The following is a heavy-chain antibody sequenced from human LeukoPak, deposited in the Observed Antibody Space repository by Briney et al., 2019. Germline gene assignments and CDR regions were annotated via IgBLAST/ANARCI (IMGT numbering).Heavy chain of an antibody. CDR3: AKDEILDPSSGWMGEFDY. CDR1: GFTLRYG. J-gene: IGHJ4*02. D-gene: IGHD6-19*01. Sequence: GGSLRLSCAASGFTLRYGMSWVRQAPGKGLEWVSAISGSGGSTYYADSVKGRFTISRDNSKNTLYLQMNSLRAEDTAVYYCAKDEILDPSSGWMGEFDYWGQGTLVTVSS. CDR2: ISGSGGST. V-gene: IGHV3-23*01.